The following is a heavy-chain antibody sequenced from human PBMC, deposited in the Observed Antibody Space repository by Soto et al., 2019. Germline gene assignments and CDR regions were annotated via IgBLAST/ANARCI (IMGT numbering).Heavy chain of an antibody. Sequence: GASVKVSCKASGYTFTSYAMHWVRQAPGQRLEWMGWINAGNGNTKYSQKFQGRVTITRDTSASTAYMELSSLRSEDTAVYYCARGYCSGGSCYSGDFDYWGQGTLVTVSS. CDR3: ARGYCSGGSCYSGDFDY. CDR1: GYTFTSYA. CDR2: INAGNGNT. J-gene: IGHJ4*02. V-gene: IGHV1-3*01. D-gene: IGHD2-15*01.